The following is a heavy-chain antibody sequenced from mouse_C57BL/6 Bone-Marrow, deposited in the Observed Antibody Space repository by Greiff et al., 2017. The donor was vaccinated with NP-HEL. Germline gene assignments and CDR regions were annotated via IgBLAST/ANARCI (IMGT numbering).Heavy chain of an antibody. CDR1: GFTFSDYG. CDR2: ISSGSSTI. V-gene: IGHV5-17*01. CDR3: ARPEIYYDYVDY. Sequence: EVMLVESGGGLVKPGGSLKLSCAASGFTFSDYGMHWVRQAPEKGLEWVAYISSGSSTIYYADTVKGRFTISRDNAKNTLFLQMTSLRSEDTAMYYCARPEIYYDYVDYWGQGTTLTVSS. J-gene: IGHJ2*01. D-gene: IGHD2-4*01.